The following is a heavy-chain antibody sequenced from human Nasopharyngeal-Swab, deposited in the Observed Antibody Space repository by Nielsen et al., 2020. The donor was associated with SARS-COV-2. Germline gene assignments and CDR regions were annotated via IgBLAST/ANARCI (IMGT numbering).Heavy chain of an antibody. CDR2: MNPNSGNT. J-gene: IGHJ4*02. CDR3: ARVSPLPYSSSWYYFDY. D-gene: IGHD6-13*01. Sequence: ASVNSCKASGYTFTSYDINWVRQATGQGLEWMGWMNPNSGNTGYAQKFQGRVTMTRNTSISTAYMELSSLRSEDTAVYYCARVSPLPYSSSWYYFDYWGQGALVTVSS. V-gene: IGHV1-8*01. CDR1: GYTFTSYD.